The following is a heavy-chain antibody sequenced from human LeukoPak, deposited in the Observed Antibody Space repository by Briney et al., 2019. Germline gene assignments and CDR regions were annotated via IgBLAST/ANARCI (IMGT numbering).Heavy chain of an antibody. Sequence: PSETLSLTCAVYGGSFSGYYWSWIRQPPGKGLEWIGEINHSGSTNYNPSLKSRVTISVDTSKNQFSLKLSSVTAADTAVYYCARGMRYCSSTSCYLRRDDAFDIWGQGTMVTVSS. CDR3: ARGMRYCSSTSCYLRRDDAFDI. CDR2: INHSGST. D-gene: IGHD2-2*01. CDR1: GGSFSGYY. J-gene: IGHJ3*02. V-gene: IGHV4-34*01.